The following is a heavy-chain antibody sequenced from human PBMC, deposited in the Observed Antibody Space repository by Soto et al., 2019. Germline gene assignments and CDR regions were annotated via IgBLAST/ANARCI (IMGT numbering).Heavy chain of an antibody. CDR3: ASSTPIAMGDSFDI. Sequence: EVQVVESGGGLVQPGGSLRLSCAASGFNVSRNYMAWVRLAPGRGLEWVSFIYNDGRTADADSVKGRLIISKDHSKNTLSLQMNSLRVEDTAVYYCASSTPIAMGDSFDIWGRGTAVIVSS. V-gene: IGHV3-66*01. CDR1: GFNVSRNY. D-gene: IGHD2-15*01. J-gene: IGHJ3*02. CDR2: IYNDGRT.